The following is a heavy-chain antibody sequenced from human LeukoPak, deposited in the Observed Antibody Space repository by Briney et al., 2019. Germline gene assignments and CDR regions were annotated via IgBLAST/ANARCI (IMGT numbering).Heavy chain of an antibody. CDR3: AREGYSPY. Sequence: PGGSLRLSCAASGLSFTTYWMSWVRQAPGKGLEWVANVNQDGTEKYYVDSVKGRFTISRDNAKNSLYLQMNSLRVEDTAVYYCAREGYSPYWGQGTLVTVSS. V-gene: IGHV3-7*01. D-gene: IGHD6-13*01. J-gene: IGHJ4*02. CDR1: GLSFTTYW. CDR2: VNQDGTEK.